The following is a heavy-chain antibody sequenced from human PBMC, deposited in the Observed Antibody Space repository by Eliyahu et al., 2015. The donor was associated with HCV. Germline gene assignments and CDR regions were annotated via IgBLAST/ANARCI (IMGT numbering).Heavy chain of an antibody. J-gene: IGHJ5*02. CDR2: INPDGTAA. D-gene: IGHD2-8*02. CDR1: GFTFSDYW. CDR3: LGHICRGGVCSTP. Sequence: EVQLVESGGGAVQPGESLRLSCXASGFTFSDYWMHWVRHAPGKGLVWVSRINPDGTAAIYADSVRGRFSVSRDNVKNTLYLQMSSLRAEDTAMYYCLGHICRGGVCSTPWGQGTLVTVSS. V-gene: IGHV3-74*01.